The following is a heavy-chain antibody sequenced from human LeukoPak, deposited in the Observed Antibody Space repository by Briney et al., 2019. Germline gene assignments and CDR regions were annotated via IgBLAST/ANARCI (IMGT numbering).Heavy chain of an antibody. V-gene: IGHV4-61*02. J-gene: IGHJ4*02. CDR2: IYTSGST. CDR1: GGSISSSSYY. CDR3: ARDQVRYCSSTSCYDYFDY. D-gene: IGHD2-2*01. Sequence: PSETLSLTCTVSGGSISSSSYYWGWIRQPAGKGLEWIGRIYTSGSTNYNPSLKSRVTISVDTSKNQFSLRLSSVTAADTAVYYCARDQVRYCSSTSCYDYFDYWGQGTLVTVSS.